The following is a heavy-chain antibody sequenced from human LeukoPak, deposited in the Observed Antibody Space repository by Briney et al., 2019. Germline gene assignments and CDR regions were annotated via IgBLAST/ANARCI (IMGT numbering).Heavy chain of an antibody. Sequence: GGSLRLSCAASGFTFSSYAMSWVRQAPGKGLEWVSVISGSGGSTYYADSVKGRFTISRDNSKNTLYLQMNSLRAEDTAVYYCAKDPYSSSSHFDYWGQGTLVTVSS. CDR2: ISGSGGST. CDR1: GFTFSSYA. V-gene: IGHV3-23*01. CDR3: AKDPYSSSSHFDY. J-gene: IGHJ4*02. D-gene: IGHD6-6*01.